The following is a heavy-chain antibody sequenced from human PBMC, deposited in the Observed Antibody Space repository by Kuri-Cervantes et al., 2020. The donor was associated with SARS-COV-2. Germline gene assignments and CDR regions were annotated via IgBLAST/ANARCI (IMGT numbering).Heavy chain of an antibody. CDR3: ARDSAGTDYYYYMDV. CDR2: IYYSGST. J-gene: IGHJ6*03. Sequence: SETLSLTCAVYGGSFSGYYWSWIRQPPGKGLEWIGYIYYSGSTNYNPSLKSRVTISVDTSKNQFSLKLSSVTAADTAVYYCARDSAGTDYYYYMDVWGKGTTVTVSS. D-gene: IGHD6-13*01. V-gene: IGHV4-59*01. CDR1: GGSFSGYY.